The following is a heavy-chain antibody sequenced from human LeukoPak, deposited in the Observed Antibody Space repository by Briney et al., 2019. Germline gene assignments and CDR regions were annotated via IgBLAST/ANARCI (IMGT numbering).Heavy chain of an antibody. J-gene: IGHJ4*02. Sequence: SETLSLTCAVYGGSFSDYYWSWIRQPPGKGLEWVGEINHSGSTNYNPSLKSRVTISIDTSNNQFSLNLNSVTAADTAVYFCTRHQTNNYGPGTPFDFWGQGTLVSVSS. D-gene: IGHD3-10*01. CDR3: TRHQTNNYGPGTPFDF. V-gene: IGHV4-34*01. CDR2: INHSGST. CDR1: GGSFSDYY.